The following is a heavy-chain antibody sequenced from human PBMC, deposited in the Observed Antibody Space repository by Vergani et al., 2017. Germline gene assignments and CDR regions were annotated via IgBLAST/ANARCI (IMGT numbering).Heavy chain of an antibody. D-gene: IGHD3-10*01. CDR1: GGSMSGYY. V-gene: IGHV4-59*01. J-gene: IGHJ5*02. CDR2: MYHSGST. Sequence: QVRLQESGPGLVKPSETLSLTCIVSGGSMSGYYLSWIRQPPGKELEWIGYMYHSGSTNYNPSLETRVTISGDTSKNQFSLKLNSVTAADTAVYYCGRVADFYGLGSRLLDLWGQGILVTGSS. CDR3: GRVADFYGLGSRLLDL.